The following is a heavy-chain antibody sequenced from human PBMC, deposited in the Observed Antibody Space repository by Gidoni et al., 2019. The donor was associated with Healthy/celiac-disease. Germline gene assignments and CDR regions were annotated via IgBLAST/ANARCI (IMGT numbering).Heavy chain of an antibody. CDR2: IIPILGIA. Sequence: QVQLVQSGAEVTKPGSSVKVSCKASGGTFSSYAISWVRQAPGQGLEWMGRIIPILGIANYAQKFQGRVTITADKSTSTAYMELSSLRSEDTAVYYCARVKGDSGSYRDNWFDPWGQGTLVTVSS. D-gene: IGHD1-26*01. J-gene: IGHJ5*02. CDR1: GGTFSSYA. CDR3: ARVKGDSGSYRDNWFDP. V-gene: IGHV1-69*04.